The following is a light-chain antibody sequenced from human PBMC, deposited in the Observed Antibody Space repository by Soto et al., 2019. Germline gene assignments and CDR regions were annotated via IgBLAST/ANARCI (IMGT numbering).Light chain of an antibody. CDR2: EVS. V-gene: IGLV2-14*01. CDR1: SSDVGGYND. J-gene: IGLJ1*01. CDR3: SSYTSSSTSD. Sequence: QSALTQPASVSGSPGQSITISCTGTSSDVGGYNDVSWYQQHPGKAPKLMIYEVSNRPSGVSNRFSGSKSGNTASLTISGLQAEDEADYYCSSYTSSSTSDFGTGTKLTVL.